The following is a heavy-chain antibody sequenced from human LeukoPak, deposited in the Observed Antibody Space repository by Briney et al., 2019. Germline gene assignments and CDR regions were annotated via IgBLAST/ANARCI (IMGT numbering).Heavy chain of an antibody. CDR3: ARDTTTSIVLMVYAIGGNWFDP. V-gene: IGHV1-2*02. Sequence: ASVKVSCKASGYTFSDYYMHWVRQAPGQGLEWMGWINPTSDVTYYVQKFKGRVTMTRDTSINTAYMELSRLTSGDTAVYYCARDTTTSIVLMVYAIGGNWFDPWGQGTLVTVSS. CDR2: INPTSDVT. CDR1: GYTFSDYY. J-gene: IGHJ5*02. D-gene: IGHD2-8*01.